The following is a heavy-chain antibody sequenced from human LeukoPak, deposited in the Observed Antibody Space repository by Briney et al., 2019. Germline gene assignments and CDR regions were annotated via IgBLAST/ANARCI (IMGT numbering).Heavy chain of an antibody. CDR1: GGSISSYY. CDR3: ARVSDTAMVTGFDY. D-gene: IGHD5-18*01. Sequence: RTSETLSLTCTVSGGSISSYYWSWIRQPPGKGLEWIGYIYYSGSTNYNPSLKSRVTISVDTSKNQFSLKLSSVTAADTAVYYYARVSDTAMVTGFDYWGQGTLVTVSS. J-gene: IGHJ4*02. CDR2: IYYSGST. V-gene: IGHV4-59*01.